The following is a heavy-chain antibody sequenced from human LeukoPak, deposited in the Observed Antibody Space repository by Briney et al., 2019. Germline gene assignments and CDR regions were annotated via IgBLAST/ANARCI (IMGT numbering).Heavy chain of an antibody. CDR2: ISYDGSNK. Sequence: GGSLRLSCAASGFTFSSYAMHWVRQAPGKGLEWVAVISYDGSNKYYVDSVKGRFTISRDNSKNTLYLQMNSLRAEDTAVYYCARDQPDTALGYWGQGTLVTVSS. CDR3: ARDQPDTALGY. D-gene: IGHD5-18*01. J-gene: IGHJ4*02. CDR1: GFTFSSYA. V-gene: IGHV3-30*04.